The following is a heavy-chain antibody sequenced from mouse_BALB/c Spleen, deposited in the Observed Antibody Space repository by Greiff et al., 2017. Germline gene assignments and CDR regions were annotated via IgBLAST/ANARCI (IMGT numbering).Heavy chain of an antibody. Sequence: EVKLVESGGGLVQPGGSRKLSCAASGFTFSSFGMHWVRQAPEKGLEWVAYISSGSSTIYYADTVKGRFTISRDNPKNTLFLQMTSLRSEDTAMYYCARGTHYYAMDYWGQGTSVTVSS. CDR2: ISSGSSTI. D-gene: IGHD3-3*01. V-gene: IGHV5-17*02. J-gene: IGHJ4*01. CDR1: GFTFSSFG. CDR3: ARGTHYYAMDY.